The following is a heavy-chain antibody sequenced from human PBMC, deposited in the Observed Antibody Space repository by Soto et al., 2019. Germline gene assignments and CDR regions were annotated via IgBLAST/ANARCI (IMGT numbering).Heavy chain of an antibody. Sequence: QVQLVQSGGEVKKPGASVKVSCKASGYTFTIYGINLVRQAPGQGLEWMGWIGPDNRNTNYAQMLQGRVTMPTDTSTSTAYMELRSLRSDDTAVYYCARALGYSGYAGMDVWGQGTTVTVSS. V-gene: IGHV1-18*01. CDR2: IGPDNRNT. D-gene: IGHD5-12*01. CDR1: GYTFTIYG. J-gene: IGHJ6*02. CDR3: ARALGYSGYAGMDV.